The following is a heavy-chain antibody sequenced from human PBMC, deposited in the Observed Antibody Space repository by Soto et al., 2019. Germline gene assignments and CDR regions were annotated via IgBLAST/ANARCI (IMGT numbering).Heavy chain of an antibody. Sequence: PSETLSLTCSVSGYSIRSGYYWDWVRQATGKGLEWFGSVYHNGIMFHNPSFQSRVTISVDTSKNQFPLNLRSVTAADTAVYYCAALWFGELAFNYWGHGILVTVSS. J-gene: IGHJ4*01. CDR1: GYSIRSGYY. D-gene: IGHD3-10*01. V-gene: IGHV4-38-2*02. CDR2: VYHNGIM. CDR3: AALWFGELAFNY.